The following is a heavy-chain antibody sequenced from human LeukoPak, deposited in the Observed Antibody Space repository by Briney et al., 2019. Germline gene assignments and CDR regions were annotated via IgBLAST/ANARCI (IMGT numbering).Heavy chain of an antibody. CDR1: GFTFSSYG. CDR2: IWYDGSNK. D-gene: IGHD3-10*01. CDR3: AKDVSPWFGEFLPFDY. Sequence: GGSLRLSCAASGFTFSSYGMHWVRQAPGKGLEWVAVIWYDGSNKYYADSVKGRFTISRDNSKNTLYLQMNTLRGDDTAVYYCAKDVSPWFGEFLPFDYWGQRTLVTVSS. J-gene: IGHJ4*02. V-gene: IGHV3-33*06.